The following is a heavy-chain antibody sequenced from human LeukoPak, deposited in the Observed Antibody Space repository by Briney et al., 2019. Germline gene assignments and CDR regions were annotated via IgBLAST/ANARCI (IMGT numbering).Heavy chain of an antibody. D-gene: IGHD3-10*01. Sequence: PSETLSLTCTVSGGSISSYYWSWIRQPAGKGLEWIGRIYTSGSTNYNPSLKSRVTMSVDTSKNQFSLKLSSVTAADTAVYYCAIDRGVRGVNWFDPWGQGTLVTVSS. CDR3: AIDRGVRGVNWFDP. J-gene: IGHJ5*02. V-gene: IGHV4-4*07. CDR2: IYTSGST. CDR1: GGSISSYY.